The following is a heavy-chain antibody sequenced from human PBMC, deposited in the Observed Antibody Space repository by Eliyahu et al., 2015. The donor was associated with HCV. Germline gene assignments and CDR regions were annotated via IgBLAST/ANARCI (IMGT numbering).Heavy chain of an antibody. CDR3: AKDVRYCGGDCDFRGDY. CDR1: GFTFXXXG. J-gene: IGHJ4*02. V-gene: IGHV3-30*18. Sequence: QVQLVESGGGVVQPGRSLRXSCAAXGFTFXXXGMPWVRQAPGKGVGWVAVISYDGSNKYYADSMKGXFTISRDNSKNTLYLQMNSLRPEDTAVYYCAKDVRYCGGDCDFRGDYWGQGTLVTVSS. D-gene: IGHD2-21*02. CDR2: ISYDGSNK.